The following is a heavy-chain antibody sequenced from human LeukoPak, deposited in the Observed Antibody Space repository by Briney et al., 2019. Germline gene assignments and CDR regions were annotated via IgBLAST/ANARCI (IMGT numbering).Heavy chain of an antibody. CDR1: GYSFTSYW. CDR2: TYLGDSDT. D-gene: IGHD3-22*01. CDR3: ARLYYYDSSGYSMYCFDY. V-gene: IGHV5-51*01. J-gene: IGHJ4*02. Sequence: GESLKISCKGSGYSFTSYWIGWVRQMPGKGLEWMGITYLGDSDTRYSPSFQGQVTISADKSIGTAYLQWSSLKASDTAIYYCARLYYYDSSGYSMYCFDYWGQGTLVTVSS.